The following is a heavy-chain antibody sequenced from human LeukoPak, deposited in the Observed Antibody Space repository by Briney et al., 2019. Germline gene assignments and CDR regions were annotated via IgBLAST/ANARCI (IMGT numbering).Heavy chain of an antibody. Sequence: SGGSLRLSCAASGFTFSSYAMSWVRQAPGKGLEWVSGISGSGGSTYYADSVKGRFTISRDNAKNSLSLQMSSLRAEDTAVYYCATVGRSTRPGYWGQGALVTVSS. D-gene: IGHD6-6*01. V-gene: IGHV3-23*01. J-gene: IGHJ4*02. CDR1: GFTFSSYA. CDR3: ATVGRSTRPGY. CDR2: ISGSGGST.